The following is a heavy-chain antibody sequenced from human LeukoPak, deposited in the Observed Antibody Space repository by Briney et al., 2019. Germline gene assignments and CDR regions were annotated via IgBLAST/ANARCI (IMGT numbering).Heavy chain of an antibody. CDR2: INPNSGGT. CDR3: ARGFLYYDSSGAYGY. J-gene: IGHJ4*02. Sequence: GASVKVSCKASGYTFTGYYMHWVRQAPGQGLEWMGRINPNSGGTNYAQKFQGWVTMTRDTSISTAYMELSRLRSDDTAVYYCARGFLYYDSSGAYGYWGQGTLVTVSS. D-gene: IGHD3-22*01. CDR1: GYTFTGYY. V-gene: IGHV1-2*04.